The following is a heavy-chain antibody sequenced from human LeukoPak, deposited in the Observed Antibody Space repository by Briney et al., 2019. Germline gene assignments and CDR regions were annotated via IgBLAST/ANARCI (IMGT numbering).Heavy chain of an antibody. J-gene: IGHJ3*02. CDR2: IYYSGST. Sequence: SETLSLTCTVSGGSITYYYWSWIRQPPGKGLEWIGYIYYSGSTNYNPSLKSRVTMSVDTSKNQFSLKLSSVTAADTAVYYCARDKDLLVAGTGAFDIWGQGTMVTVSS. V-gene: IGHV4-59*12. D-gene: IGHD6-19*01. CDR3: ARDKDLLVAGTGAFDI. CDR1: GGSITYYY.